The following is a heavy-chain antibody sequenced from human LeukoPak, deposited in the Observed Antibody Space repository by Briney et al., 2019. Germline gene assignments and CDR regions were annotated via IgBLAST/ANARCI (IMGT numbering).Heavy chain of an antibody. CDR2: IVGRGGIT. CDR1: GITFSSYA. CDR3: AKNRLVVVAAPPNY. V-gene: IGHV3-23*01. D-gene: IGHD2-15*01. J-gene: IGHJ4*02. Sequence: GGSLRLSCAASGITFSSYAMSWVRQAPGKGLEWVSTIVGRGGITYYADSVKGRFTISRDNSKNTLYLQLNSLRAEDTAVYYCAKNRLVVVAAPPNYWGQGTLVTVSS.